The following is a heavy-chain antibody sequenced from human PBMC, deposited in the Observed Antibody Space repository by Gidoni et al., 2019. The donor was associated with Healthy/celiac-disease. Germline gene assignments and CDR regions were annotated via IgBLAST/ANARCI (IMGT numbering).Heavy chain of an antibody. CDR1: GGTFSSYA. Sequence: QRVQSGAEVNKPGSSVKVSCMASGGTFSSYAISWVRQAPGQGLEWMGGIIPIFGTANYAQNFQGRVTITADKSTSTAYMELSSLRSEDTAVYYCASTLKGGMDVWGQGTTVTVSS. V-gene: IGHV1-69*06. J-gene: IGHJ6*02. CDR3: ASTLKGGMDV. CDR2: IIPIFGTA.